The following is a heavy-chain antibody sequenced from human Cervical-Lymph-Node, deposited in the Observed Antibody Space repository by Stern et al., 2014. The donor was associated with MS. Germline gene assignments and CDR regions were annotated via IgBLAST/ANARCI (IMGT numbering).Heavy chain of an antibody. J-gene: IGHJ4*02. D-gene: IGHD3-22*01. CDR3: ARKAPKGSSGYLDY. Sequence: QVQLVESGGGVVQPGRSLRLSCAASGFTFSSYGMHWVRQAPGKGLEWVAVIWYDGSNKYYADSVKGRFTISRDNSKNTLYLQMNSLRAEDTAVYYCARKAPKGSSGYLDYWGQGTLVTVSS. CDR1: GFTFSSYG. V-gene: IGHV3-33*01. CDR2: IWYDGSNK.